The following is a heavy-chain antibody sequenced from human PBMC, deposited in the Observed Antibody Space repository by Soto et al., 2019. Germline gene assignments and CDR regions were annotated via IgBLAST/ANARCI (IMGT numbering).Heavy chain of an antibody. V-gene: IGHV1-69*16. CDR3: ANSTFEEGGIYYGFDV. CDR2: IIPFRGTA. CDR1: GDTFNNYI. J-gene: IGHJ6*01. D-gene: IGHD3-16*01. Sequence: QVQLVQSGAEVKKPGSSVKVSCKASGDTFNNYIISWVRQAPGQGLEWMGGIIPFRGTADYVQKFQGRVTISADESTSTVFMELSSLRSEDTAVYDGANSTFEEGGIYYGFDVWGQGTTVTVSS.